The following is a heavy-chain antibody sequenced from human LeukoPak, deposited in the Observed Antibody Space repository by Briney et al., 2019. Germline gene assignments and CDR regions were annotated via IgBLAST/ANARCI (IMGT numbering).Heavy chain of an antibody. CDR3: AKVAGIAAASYYYYYMDV. D-gene: IGHD6-13*01. CDR2: IWYDGSNK. V-gene: IGHV3-33*06. CDR1: GFTFSSYG. J-gene: IGHJ6*03. Sequence: PGRSLGLSCAASGFTFSSYGMHWVRQAPGKGLEWVTVIWYDGSNKYYADSVKGRFTISRDNSKNTLYLQMNSLRAEDTAVYYCAKVAGIAAASYYYYYMDVWGKGTTVTVSS.